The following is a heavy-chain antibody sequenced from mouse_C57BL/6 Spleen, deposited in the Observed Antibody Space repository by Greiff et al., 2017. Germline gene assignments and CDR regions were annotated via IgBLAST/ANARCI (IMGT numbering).Heavy chain of an antibody. J-gene: IGHJ2*01. CDR3: AREYYGNYPSYFDY. CDR2: ISDGGSYT. CDR1: GFTFSSYA. D-gene: IGHD2-1*01. V-gene: IGHV5-4*01. Sequence: EVQGVESGGGLVKPGGSLKLSCAASGFTFSSYAMSWVRQTPEKRLEWVATISDGGSYTYYPDNVKGRFTISRDNAKNNLYLQMSHLKSEDTAMYYCAREYYGNYPSYFDYWGQGTTLTVSS.